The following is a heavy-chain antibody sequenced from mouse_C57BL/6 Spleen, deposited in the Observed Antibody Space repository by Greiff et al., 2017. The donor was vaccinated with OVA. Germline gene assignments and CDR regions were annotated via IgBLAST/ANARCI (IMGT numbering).Heavy chain of an antibody. Sequence: EVKLVESGGGLVQPGGSMKLSCVASGFTFSNYWMNWVRQSPEKGLEWVAQIRLKSDNYSTHYAESVKGRFTISRDDSKSSVYLQMNNLRAEDTGIYYCTAWDFAWFAYWGQGTLVTVSA. V-gene: IGHV6-3*01. CDR1: GFTFSNYW. J-gene: IGHJ3*01. CDR3: TAWDFAWFAY. D-gene: IGHD4-1*01. CDR2: IRLKSDNYST.